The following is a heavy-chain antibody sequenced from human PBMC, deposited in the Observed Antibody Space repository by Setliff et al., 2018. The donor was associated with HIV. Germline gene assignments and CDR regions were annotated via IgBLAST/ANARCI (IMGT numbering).Heavy chain of an antibody. CDR2: ISAGGGST. CDR3: AKRGYDYAWSHKTVQFYQHMDV. CDR1: GFTFXXXG. V-gene: IGHV3-23*01. J-gene: IGHJ6*03. D-gene: IGHD3-10*01. Sequence: GGSLRLSCAASGFTFXXXGMNWVRQAPGKGLEWVSGISAGGGSTYYADSVKGRFTISRDNSKNTLYMQMNNLSAEDTAVDYCAKRGYDYAWSHKTVQFYQHMDVWGKGTTVTVSS.